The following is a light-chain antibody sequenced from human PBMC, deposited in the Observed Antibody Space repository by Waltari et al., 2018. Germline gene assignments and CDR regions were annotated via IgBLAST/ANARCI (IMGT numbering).Light chain of an antibody. CDR1: QTVLNISNNKNN. J-gene: IGKJ1*01. Sequence: DIVMTQSPDSLAVSLCERATINCRSSQTVLNISNNKNNLAWSHPKPGQPPKLLIYWASTRESGVPGRFSSSGSGTDFTLTISSLQAEDVAVYYCQQYYSSPWTFGQGTKVEIK. CDR3: QQYYSSPWT. CDR2: WAS. V-gene: IGKV4-1*01.